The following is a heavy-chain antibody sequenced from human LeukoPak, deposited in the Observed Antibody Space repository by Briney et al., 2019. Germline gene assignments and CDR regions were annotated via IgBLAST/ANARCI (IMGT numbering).Heavy chain of an antibody. Sequence: PGGSLGLSCAASGFTFSSYWMSWVRQAPGKGLEWVANIKQDGSEKYYVDSVKGRFTISRDNAKNSLYLQMNSLRAEDTAVYYCAREGDYAGYSYGFYYYYYGMDVWGQGTTVTVSS. CDR3: AREGDYAGYSYGFYYYYYGMDV. J-gene: IGHJ6*02. V-gene: IGHV3-7*01. CDR1: GFTFSSYW. CDR2: IKQDGSEK. D-gene: IGHD5-18*01.